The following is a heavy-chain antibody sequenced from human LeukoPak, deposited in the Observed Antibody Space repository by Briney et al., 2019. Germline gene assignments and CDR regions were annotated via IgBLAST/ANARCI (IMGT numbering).Heavy chain of an antibody. CDR1: GGSFSGYY. CDR2: INHSGST. CDR3: ERVSRWDQYH. V-gene: IGHV4-34*01. D-gene: IGHD1-26*01. J-gene: IGHJ4*02. Sequence: PSETLSLTCAVYGGSFSGYYWSWIRQPPGKGLEWIGEINHSGSTNYNPSLKSRVTISVDTSKNQFSLKLSPVTAADTAVYYCERVSRWDQYHWGQGTLVTVSS.